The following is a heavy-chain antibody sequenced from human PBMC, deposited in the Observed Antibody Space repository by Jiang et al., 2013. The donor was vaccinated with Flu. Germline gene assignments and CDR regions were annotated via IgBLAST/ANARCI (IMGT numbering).Heavy chain of an antibody. D-gene: IGHD3-16*02. J-gene: IGHJ4*02. CDR2: TYYRSKWYS. CDR1: GDSVSSNSAT. CDR3: ARDPNPFIRSSSFDY. Sequence: QTLSLTCAISGDSVSSNSATWNWIRQSPSRGLEWLGRTYYRSKWYSDYAVSVKSRIAINPDTSKNQFSLQLDSVTPEDTAVYYCARDPNPFIRSSSFDYWGQGTLVTVSS. V-gene: IGHV6-1*01.